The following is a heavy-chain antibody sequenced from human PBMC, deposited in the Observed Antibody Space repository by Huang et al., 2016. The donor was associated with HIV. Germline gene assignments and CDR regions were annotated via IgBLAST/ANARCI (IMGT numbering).Heavy chain of an antibody. J-gene: IGHJ4*02. Sequence: QLQLQESGPGLVKPSETLSLTCTVSGGSISSSSYYWGWIRQPPGKGLEWIGTIDYSGGPYSNPSRKGRVTIAVDTSKNQFSLKLSSVTAADTAVYYCARHERWAMVRGVPQWGFDYWGQGTLVTVSS. CDR1: GGSISSSSYY. V-gene: IGHV4-39*01. CDR2: IDYSGGP. CDR3: ARHERWAMVRGVPQWGFDY. D-gene: IGHD3-10*01.